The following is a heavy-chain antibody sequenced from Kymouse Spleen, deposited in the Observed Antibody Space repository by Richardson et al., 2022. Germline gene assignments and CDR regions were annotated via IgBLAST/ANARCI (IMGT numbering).Heavy chain of an antibody. D-gene: IGHD3-3*01. CDR2: IYYSGST. CDR1: GGSISSSSYY. J-gene: IGHJ4*02. Sequence: QLQLQESGPGLVKPSETLSLTCTVSGGSISSSSYYWGWIRQPPGKGLEWIGSIYYSGSTYYNPSLKSRVTISVDTSKNQFSLKLSSVTAADTAVYYCARHSSYYDFWSGSYFDYWGQGTLVTVSS. CDR3: ARHSSYYDFWSGSYFDY. V-gene: IGHV4-39*01.